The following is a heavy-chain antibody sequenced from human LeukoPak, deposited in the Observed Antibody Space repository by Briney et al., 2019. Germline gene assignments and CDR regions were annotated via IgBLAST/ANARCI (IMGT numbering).Heavy chain of an antibody. CDR1: GFTFNTYA. V-gene: IGHV3-23*01. Sequence: GGSLRLSCEASGFTFNTYAMSWARQAPGKGLEWVAAISGGGGTIYYADSVKGRFTVSRDNSRNTLYLQVNSLRPEDTALYFCARKASSSVGGNFDSWGQGTLITVSS. D-gene: IGHD6-6*01. CDR2: ISGGGGTI. CDR3: ARKASSSVGGNFDS. J-gene: IGHJ4*02.